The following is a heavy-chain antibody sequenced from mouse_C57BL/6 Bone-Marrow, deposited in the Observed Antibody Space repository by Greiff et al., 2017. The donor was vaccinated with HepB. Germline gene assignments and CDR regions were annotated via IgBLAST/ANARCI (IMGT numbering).Heavy chain of an antibody. Sequence: QVQLQQPGAELVRPGTSVKLSCKASGSTFTSYWMHWVKQRPGQGLEWIGVIDPSDSYTNYNQKFKGKSTLTVDTSSSTAYMQLSSLTSEDSAVYYCARSGGGYWGQGTSVTVSS. V-gene: IGHV1-59*01. CDR3: ARSGGGY. CDR2: IDPSDSYT. D-gene: IGHD3-1*01. CDR1: GSTFTSYW. J-gene: IGHJ4*01.